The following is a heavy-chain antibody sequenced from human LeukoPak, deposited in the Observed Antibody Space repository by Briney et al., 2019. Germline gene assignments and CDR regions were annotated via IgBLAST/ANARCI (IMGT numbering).Heavy chain of an antibody. Sequence: GGSLRLSCAASGFTFKSYALHWVRQAPGKGLVWVSRIKGDETYTNHADSVKGRFTISRDNAKNTLYLQMTSLRVEDTAIYYCVRDGDVYNFDHWGQGTLVTVSS. J-gene: IGHJ4*02. D-gene: IGHD5-24*01. CDR1: GFTFKSYA. V-gene: IGHV3-74*01. CDR3: VRDGDVYNFDH. CDR2: IKGDETYT.